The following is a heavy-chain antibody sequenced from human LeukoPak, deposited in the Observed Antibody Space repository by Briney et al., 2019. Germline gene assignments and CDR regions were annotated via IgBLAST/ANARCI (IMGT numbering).Heavy chain of an antibody. D-gene: IGHD2-2*01. Sequence: GGSLRLSCAASGFTLGDYCMHWVRQVPGKGLEWVSGISWNGAMIGYADSVKGRLTISRDNANNSVYLQMNSLRAEDTALYYCVRDASASFRHFDYWGQGTQVTVSS. V-gene: IGHV3-9*01. J-gene: IGHJ4*02. CDR2: ISWNGAMI. CDR1: GFTLGDYC. CDR3: VRDASASFRHFDY.